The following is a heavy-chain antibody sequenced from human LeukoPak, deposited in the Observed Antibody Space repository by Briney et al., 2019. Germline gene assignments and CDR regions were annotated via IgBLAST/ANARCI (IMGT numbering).Heavy chain of an antibody. D-gene: IGHD3-3*01. CDR1: GFTFSSYA. CDR2: ISYDGSNK. V-gene: IGHV3-30-3*01. J-gene: IGHJ4*02. Sequence: GGSLRLSCAASGFTFSSYAMHWVRQAPGKGLEWVAVISYDGSNKYYADSVKGRFTISRDNSKNTLYLQMNSLRAEDTAVYYCAREGAHDYDRGQGTLVTVSS. CDR3: AREGAHDYD.